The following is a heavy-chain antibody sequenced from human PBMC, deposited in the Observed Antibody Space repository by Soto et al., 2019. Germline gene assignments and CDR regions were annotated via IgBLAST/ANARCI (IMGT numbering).Heavy chain of an antibody. CDR2: INHSGST. CDR3: ARDFIAAAGVCDY. D-gene: IGHD6-13*01. V-gene: IGHV4-34*01. CDR1: GGSFSGYY. Sequence: SETLSLTCAVYGGSFSGYYWSWIRQPPGKGLEWIGEINHSGSTNYNPSLKSRVTISVDTSKNQFSLKLSSVTAADTAVYYCARDFIAAAGVCDYWCLGTLVTVSS. J-gene: IGHJ4*02.